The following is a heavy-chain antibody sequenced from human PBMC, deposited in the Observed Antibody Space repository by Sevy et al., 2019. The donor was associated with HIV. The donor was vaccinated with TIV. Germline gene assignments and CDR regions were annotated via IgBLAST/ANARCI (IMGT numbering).Heavy chain of an antibody. CDR3: TRGLATADTPEYYFDY. Sequence: GGSLRLSCTTSGFTFDDYAMSWVRQAPGKGLEWVAFITRNSYEAYGGTTDYAASMKDRFIISRDASKSIANLQMNSLKTEDTAVYYCTRGLATADTPEYYFDYWGQGTLVTVSS. J-gene: IGHJ4*02. D-gene: IGHD5-12*01. V-gene: IGHV3-49*04. CDR2: ITRNSYEAYGGTT. CDR1: GFTFDDYA.